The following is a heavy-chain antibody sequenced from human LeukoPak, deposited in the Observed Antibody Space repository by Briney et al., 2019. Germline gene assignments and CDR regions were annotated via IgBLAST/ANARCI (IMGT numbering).Heavy chain of an antibody. V-gene: IGHV1-18*01. D-gene: IGHD6-6*01. Sequence: ASVKVSCKASGYTFTSYGISWVRQAPGQGLEWMRWISAYNGNTNYAQKLQGRVTMTTDTSTSTAYMELRSLRSDDTAVYYCARSFRIAARYWFDPWGQGTLVTVSS. CDR3: ARSFRIAARYWFDP. CDR1: GYTFTSYG. CDR2: ISAYNGNT. J-gene: IGHJ5*02.